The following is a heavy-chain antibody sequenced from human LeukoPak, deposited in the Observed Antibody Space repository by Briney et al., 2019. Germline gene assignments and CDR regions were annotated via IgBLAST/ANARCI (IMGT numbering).Heavy chain of an antibody. J-gene: IGHJ3*02. CDR2: FYYTGST. CDR3: ASLPVRRDAYNFDI. V-gene: IGHV4-39*01. Sequence: SETLSLTCTVSGGSIGSGTYFWGWIRQPPGKGLEWIGNFYYTGSTSYNPSLKSRVTISVDTSKNQFSLELSSVTAADTAVYYCASLPVRRDAYNFDIWGQGTMVTVSS. CDR1: GGSIGSGTYF. D-gene: IGHD5-24*01.